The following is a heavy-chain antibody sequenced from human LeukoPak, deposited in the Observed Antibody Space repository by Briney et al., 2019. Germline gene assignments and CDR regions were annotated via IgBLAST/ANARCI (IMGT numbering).Heavy chain of an antibody. CDR1: GFTFSDYY. J-gene: IGHJ4*02. D-gene: IGHD6-13*01. V-gene: IGHV3-23*01. Sequence: GGSLRLSCVASGFTFSDYYMSWIRQAPGKGLEWVSAFSGSGGSTYYADSVKGRFTISRDNSKNTLYLQMNSLRAEDTAVYYCAKRHSSSWYFWGQGTLVTVSS. CDR2: FSGSGGST. CDR3: AKRHSSSWYF.